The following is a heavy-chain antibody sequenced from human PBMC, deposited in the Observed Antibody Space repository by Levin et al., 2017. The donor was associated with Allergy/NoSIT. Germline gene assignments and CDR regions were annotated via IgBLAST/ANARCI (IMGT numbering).Heavy chain of an antibody. CDR2: IYYSGST. Sequence: PSETLSLTCTVSGGSISSYYWSWIRQPPGKGLEWIGYIYYSGSTNYNPSLKSRVTISVDTSKNQSSLRLSSVTAADTAVYYCARRRDFFDYWGQGTLVTVSS. D-gene: IGHD3-3*01. V-gene: IGHV4-59*08. CDR3: ARRRDFFDY. J-gene: IGHJ4*02. CDR1: GGSISSYY.